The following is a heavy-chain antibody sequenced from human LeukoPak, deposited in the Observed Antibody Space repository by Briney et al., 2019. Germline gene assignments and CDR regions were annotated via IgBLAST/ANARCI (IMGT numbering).Heavy chain of an antibody. CDR1: GFTFSSYW. D-gene: IGHD2-2*01. Sequence: GGSLRLSCAASGFTFSSYWMSWVRQAPGKGLEWVANIKQDGSEKYYVDSVKGRFTISRDNAKNSLYLQMNSLRAEDTAVYYCARDRWDCSSTSCYHYMDVWGKGTTVTISS. CDR3: ARDRWDCSSTSCYHYMDV. V-gene: IGHV3-7*01. J-gene: IGHJ6*03. CDR2: IKQDGSEK.